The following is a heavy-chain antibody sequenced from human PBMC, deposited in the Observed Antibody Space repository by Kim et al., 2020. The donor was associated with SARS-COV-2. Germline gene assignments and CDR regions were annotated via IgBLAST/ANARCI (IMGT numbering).Heavy chain of an antibody. CDR2: DGTLT. Sequence: DGTLTTYSDSAKGRFTISRDNAKNRLYLQMNSLRLEDTAMYFCARGMGDYWGQGTLVTVSS. J-gene: IGHJ4*02. V-gene: IGHV3-74*01. CDR3: ARGMGDY. D-gene: IGHD2-8*01.